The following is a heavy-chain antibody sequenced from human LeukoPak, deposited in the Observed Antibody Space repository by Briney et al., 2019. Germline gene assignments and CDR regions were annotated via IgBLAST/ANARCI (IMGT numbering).Heavy chain of an antibody. V-gene: IGHV3-20*04. CDR2: INLSGGST. CDR3: ARDYGAGYNWFDP. J-gene: IGHJ5*02. CDR1: GFTFDDYG. D-gene: IGHD1-26*01. Sequence: GGSLRLSCAASGFTFDDYGMSWVGQAPAKGVEWVSCINLSGGSTGYADSGKGRFTISRDSAKNPLYLQMNSLRAEDTAWYYCARDYGAGYNWFDPWGQGTLVTVSS.